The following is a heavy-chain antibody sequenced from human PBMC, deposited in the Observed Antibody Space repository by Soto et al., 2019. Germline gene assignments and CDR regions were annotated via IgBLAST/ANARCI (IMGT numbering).Heavy chain of an antibody. Sequence: EVQLVESGGGLVQPGGSLRLSCAGSGFTFSSYEMNWVRQAPGKGLEWVSYIGISGNTIYFADSVKGRFTISRDNAKNSLYLQMNSLTAEDTAVYYCVRDLVGAPTFDFWGQGTLVTVSS. CDR3: VRDLVGAPTFDF. J-gene: IGHJ4*02. V-gene: IGHV3-48*03. CDR1: GFTFSSYE. CDR2: IGISGNTI. D-gene: IGHD1-26*01.